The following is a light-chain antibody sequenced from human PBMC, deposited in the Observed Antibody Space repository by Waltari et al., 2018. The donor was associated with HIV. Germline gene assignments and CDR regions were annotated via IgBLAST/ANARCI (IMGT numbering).Light chain of an antibody. CDR2: GAS. CDR3: QQYNNWPWYT. J-gene: IGKJ2*01. V-gene: IGKV3-15*01. Sequence: EIVMTQSPATLSVSPGERATLSCRASQSVSSNLAWYQQKPGQAPRLLIYGASTRATGIPARFSDSGSGTEFTLTISSLQSEDFAVYYCQQYNNWPWYTFGQGTKLEIK. CDR1: QSVSSN.